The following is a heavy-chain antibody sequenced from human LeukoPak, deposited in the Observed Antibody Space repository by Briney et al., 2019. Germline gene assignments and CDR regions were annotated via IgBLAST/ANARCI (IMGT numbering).Heavy chain of an antibody. D-gene: IGHD3-10*01. V-gene: IGHV3-15*01. CDR3: TTGPVLWFGELFHYFDY. CDR1: GFTFSSYS. J-gene: IGHJ4*02. CDR2: IKSKTDGGTT. Sequence: PGGSLRLSCAASGFTFSSYSMNWVRQAPGKGLEWVGRIKSKTDGGTTDYAAPVKGRFTISRDDSKNTLYLQMNSLKTEDTAVYYCTTGPVLWFGELFHYFDYWGQGTLVTVPS.